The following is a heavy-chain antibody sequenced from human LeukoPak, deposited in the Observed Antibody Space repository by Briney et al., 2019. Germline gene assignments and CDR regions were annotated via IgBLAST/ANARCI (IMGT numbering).Heavy chain of an antibody. CDR2: IYYSGST. D-gene: IGHD4-23*01. CDR1: GGSVRSDSNY. Sequence: SETLSLTCTVSGGSVRSDSNYWSWIRQPPGKGLEWIGFIYYSGSTTYNPSLKSRVTISVDTSKNQFSLKLSSVTAADTAVYYCARTEGYGGNVEFDYGGQGTLVTVSS. J-gene: IGHJ4*02. CDR3: ARTEGYGGNVEFDY. V-gene: IGHV4-61*01.